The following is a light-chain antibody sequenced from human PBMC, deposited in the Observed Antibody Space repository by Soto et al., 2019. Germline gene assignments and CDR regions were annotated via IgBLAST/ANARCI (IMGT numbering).Light chain of an antibody. CDR2: EDN. V-gene: IGLV6-57*04. CDR3: QSSDSNNRV. J-gene: IGLJ3*02. Sequence: FMLTQPHSVSESPGKTVTISCTRSSGSIASNYVQWYQQRPGSAPTTVICEDNQRPSGVPDRFSGSIDSSSNSASLTISGLKTEDEADYYCQSSDSNNRVFGGGTKLTVL. CDR1: SGSIASNY.